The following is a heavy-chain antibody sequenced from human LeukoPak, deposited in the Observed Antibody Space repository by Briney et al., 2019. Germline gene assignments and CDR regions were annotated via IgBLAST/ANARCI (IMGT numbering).Heavy chain of an antibody. CDR2: INHSGST. J-gene: IGHJ3*02. V-gene: IGHV4-34*01. D-gene: IGHD3-16*02. CDR3: ARGRYYDYVWGSYRNDAFDI. Sequence: SETPSLTCAVYGGSFSGYYWSWIRQPPGKGLEWIGEINHSGSTNYNPSLKSRVTISVDTSKNQFSLKLSSVTAADTAVYYCARGRYYDYVWGSYRNDAFDIWGQGTMVTVSS. CDR1: GGSFSGYY.